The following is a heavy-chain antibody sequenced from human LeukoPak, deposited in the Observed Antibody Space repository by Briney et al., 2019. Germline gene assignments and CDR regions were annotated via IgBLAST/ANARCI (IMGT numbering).Heavy chain of an antibody. CDR3: ARQSRDGSKTRGYYFDY. J-gene: IGHJ4*02. CDR1: GYSFTSYW. V-gene: IGHV5-51*01. CDR2: IYPGDSDT. D-gene: IGHD3-10*01. Sequence: GESLKISCKGSGYSFTSYWIGWVRQMPGKGLEWMGIIYPGDSDTRYSPSFQGQVTISVDKSISTVYLQWSSLKASDTAMYYCARQSRDGSKTRGYYFDYWGQGTLVTVSS.